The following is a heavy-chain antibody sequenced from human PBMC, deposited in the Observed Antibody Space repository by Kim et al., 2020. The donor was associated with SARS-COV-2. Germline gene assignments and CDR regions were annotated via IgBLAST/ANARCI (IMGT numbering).Heavy chain of an antibody. CDR3: ARRRRGYSYGPPPFDY. CDR1: GGSISSSSYY. CDR2: IYYSGST. V-gene: IGHV4-39*01. J-gene: IGHJ4*02. Sequence: SETLSLTCTVSGGSISSSSYYWGWIRQPPGKGLEWIGSIYYSGSTYYNPSLKSRVTISVDTSKNQFSLKLSSVTAADTAVYYCARRRRGYSYGPPPFDYWGQGTLVTVSS. D-gene: IGHD5-18*01.